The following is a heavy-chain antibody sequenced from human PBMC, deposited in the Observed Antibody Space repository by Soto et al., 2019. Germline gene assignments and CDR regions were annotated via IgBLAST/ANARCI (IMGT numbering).Heavy chain of an antibody. CDR3: ARRMVRWFDP. Sequence: TSETLSLTCTVSGGSISSSSYYWGWIRQPPGKGLEWIGSIYYSGSTYYNPSLRSRVTMSVDTSKNQFSLKLSSVTAADTAVYYCARRMVRWFDPWGQGTLVTVSS. V-gene: IGHV4-39*01. D-gene: IGHD3-10*01. CDR2: IYYSGST. CDR1: GGSISSSSYY. J-gene: IGHJ5*02.